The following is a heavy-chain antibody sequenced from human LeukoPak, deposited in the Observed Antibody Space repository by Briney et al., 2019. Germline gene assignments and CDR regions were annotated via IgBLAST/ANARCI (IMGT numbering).Heavy chain of an antibody. Sequence: PSETLSLTCAVYGGSFSGYYWSWIRQPPGKGLEWIGEINHSGSTNYNPSLKSRVTISVDTSKNQFSLKLSSVTAADTAVYYCARVGGPNPFYYYYGMDVWGQGTTVTVSS. CDR3: ARVGGPNPFYYYYGMDV. D-gene: IGHD1-14*01. V-gene: IGHV4-34*01. J-gene: IGHJ6*02. CDR1: GGSFSGYY. CDR2: INHSGST.